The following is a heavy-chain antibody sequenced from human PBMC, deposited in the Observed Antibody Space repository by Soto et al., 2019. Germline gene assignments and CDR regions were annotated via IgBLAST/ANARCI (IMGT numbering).Heavy chain of an antibody. CDR1: GFSFSADGVG. D-gene: IGHD3-16*01. J-gene: IGHJ3*01. V-gene: IGHV2-5*02. CDR2: IYWEDDT. Sequence: HITLKESGPTLVKPTQTLTLTCIFSGFSFSADGVGVGWIRQPPGKTLEWLALIYWEDDTRYRPSLKSRLTITKDSSKNQVVLTITNMDPLDTATYYCAHAFGGTSWPNDAFDVWGQGTVVTVSS. CDR3: AHAFGGTSWPNDAFDV.